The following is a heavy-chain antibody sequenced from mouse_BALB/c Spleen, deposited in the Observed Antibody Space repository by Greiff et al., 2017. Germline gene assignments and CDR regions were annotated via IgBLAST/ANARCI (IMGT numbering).Heavy chain of an antibody. Sequence: EVQGVESGGGLVKPGGSLKLSCAASGFTFSSYAMSWVRQSPEKRLEWVAEISSGGSYTYYPDTVTGRFTISRDNAKNTLYLEMSSLRSEDTAMYYCATYYGNYEGFAYWGQGTLVTVSA. CDR2: ISSGGSYT. CDR3: ATYYGNYEGFAY. CDR1: GFTFSSYA. J-gene: IGHJ3*01. V-gene: IGHV5-9-4*01. D-gene: IGHD2-10*01.